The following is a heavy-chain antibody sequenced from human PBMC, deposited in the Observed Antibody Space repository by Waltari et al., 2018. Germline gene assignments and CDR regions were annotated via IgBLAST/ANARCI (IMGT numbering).Heavy chain of an antibody. Sequence: QVQLQQWGAGLLKPSETLSLTCAVYGGSFSGYNWSWIRQPPGKGLEWIGEINHSGSTNYNPSLKSRVTISVDTSKNQFSLKLSSVTAADTAVYYCARRPGYYDYVWGSYRPGGYYFDYWGQGTLVTVSS. CDR1: GGSFSGYN. V-gene: IGHV4-34*01. CDR2: INHSGST. CDR3: ARRPGYYDYVWGSYRPGGYYFDY. J-gene: IGHJ4*02. D-gene: IGHD3-16*02.